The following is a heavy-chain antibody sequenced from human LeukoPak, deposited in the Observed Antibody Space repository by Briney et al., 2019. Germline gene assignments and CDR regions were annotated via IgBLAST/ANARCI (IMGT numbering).Heavy chain of an antibody. J-gene: IGHJ6*03. CDR2: INPNSGGT. CDR3: ARNYCSGGSCYHYYYYYMDV. D-gene: IGHD2-15*01. Sequence: VASVTVSCKASGYTFTGYYMHWVRQAPGQGLEWMGWINPNSGGTNYAQKFQGRVTITRDTSISTAYMELSRLRSDDTAVYYCARNYCSGGSCYHYYYYYMDVWGKGTTVTVSS. CDR1: GYTFTGYY. V-gene: IGHV1-2*02.